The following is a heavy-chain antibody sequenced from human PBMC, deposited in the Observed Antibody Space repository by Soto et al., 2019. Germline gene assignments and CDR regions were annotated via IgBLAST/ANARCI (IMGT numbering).Heavy chain of an antibody. CDR3: ARDSLVAGTMIVADIHRGSYFDY. D-gene: IGHD3-22*01. Sequence: ASVKVSCKASGGTFSSYAISWVRQAPGQGLEWMGGIIPIFGTANYAQKFQGRVTITADESTSTAYMELSSLRSEDTAVYYCARDSLVAGTMIVADIHRGSYFDYWGQGTPVTVSS. J-gene: IGHJ4*02. CDR2: IIPIFGTA. V-gene: IGHV1-69*13. CDR1: GGTFSSYA.